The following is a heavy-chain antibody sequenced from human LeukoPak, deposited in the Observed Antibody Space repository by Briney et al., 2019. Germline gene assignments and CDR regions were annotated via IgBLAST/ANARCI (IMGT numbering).Heavy chain of an antibody. CDR1: GFTFSSYA. Sequence: GGSLRLSCAACGFTFSSYAMNWVRQAPGRGLEWVSGFSGSGGTTYYADSVKGRFTISRDNSKNALYLQMNSLRAEDTAVYYCANGNRCTSPNCLGYYYFYMDVWGKGTMVTVSS. CDR3: ANGNRCTSPNCLGYYYFYMDV. D-gene: IGHD2-8*01. CDR2: FSGSGGTT. V-gene: IGHV3-23*01. J-gene: IGHJ6*03.